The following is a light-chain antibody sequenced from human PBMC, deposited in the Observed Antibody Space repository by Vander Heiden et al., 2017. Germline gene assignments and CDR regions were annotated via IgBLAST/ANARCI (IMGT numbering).Light chain of an antibody. CDR2: SSS. V-gene: IGKV3-15*01. CDR1: QSVSTN. J-gene: IGKJ1*01. CDR3: QQYDSSST. Sequence: EIVMTQSPVTLSLSPGERATLSCRDSQSVSTNLAWYQQIPGQSPRLLIYSSSTRATGTPARFSGTGSGTDFTITIRRLQSEDFEVYYCQQYDSSSTFGQGTKVEIK.